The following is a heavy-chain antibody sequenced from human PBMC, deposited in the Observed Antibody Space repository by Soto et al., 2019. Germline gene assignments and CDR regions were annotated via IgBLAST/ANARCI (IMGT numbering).Heavy chain of an antibody. J-gene: IGHJ3*02. CDR3: ARDRSYGSGSYYDAFAI. V-gene: IGHV1-69*01. Sequence: QVQLVQSGAEVKKPGSSVKVSCKASGGTFSSYAISWVRQAPGQGLEWMGGIIPIFGTANYAQKFQGRVTITADESTSTAYMERSSLRSEDTAVYYCARDRSYGSGSYYDAFAIWGQGTMVTVSS. CDR2: IIPIFGTA. D-gene: IGHD3-10*01. CDR1: GGTFSSYA.